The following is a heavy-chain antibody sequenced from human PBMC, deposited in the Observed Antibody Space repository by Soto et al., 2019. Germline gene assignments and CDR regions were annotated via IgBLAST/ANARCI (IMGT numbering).Heavy chain of an antibody. CDR3: AREPKYFAY. Sequence: ASVKVSCKASGYTFTSYGISWVRQAPGQGLEWMGWISAYNGNTKYAQKLQGRVTMTTDTSTSTADMELRSLRSDDTAVYYCAREPKYFAYWGQGTLVMSPQ. CDR1: GYTFTSYG. CDR2: ISAYNGNT. V-gene: IGHV1-18*01. J-gene: IGHJ4*02.